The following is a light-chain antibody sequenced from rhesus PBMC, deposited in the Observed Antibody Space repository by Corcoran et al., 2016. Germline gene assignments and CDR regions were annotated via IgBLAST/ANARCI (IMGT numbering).Light chain of an antibody. Sequence: QAARTQPRSVSGSPGQSVTISCTGTSSDIGGYHYVSWYQQHPGTSPKLMIYEVSKRPSGVSDRFSGSKSGNTASLTISGLQAEDVADYYCSSYAGSNTYIFGAGTRLTVL. J-gene: IGLJ1*01. CDR2: EVS. CDR3: SSYAGSNTYI. V-gene: IGLV2-32*02. CDR1: SSDIGGYHY.